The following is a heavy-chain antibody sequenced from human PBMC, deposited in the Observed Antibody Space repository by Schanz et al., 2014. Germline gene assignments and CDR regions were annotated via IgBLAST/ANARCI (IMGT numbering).Heavy chain of an antibody. D-gene: IGHD6-6*01. CDR2: IYYSGGT. J-gene: IGHJ4*02. CDR1: GASINSDAFY. V-gene: IGHV4-31*03. Sequence: QVQLQESGPGVVKPSQTLSLTCTVSGASINSDAFYWTWIRQHPGKGLEWVGYIYYSGGTYYSPSRKRRVSISLATSKYQFSLNLSSVTTADTAVYYCARVRLAAQGIDSWGQGTLVTVSS. CDR3: ARVRLAAQGIDS.